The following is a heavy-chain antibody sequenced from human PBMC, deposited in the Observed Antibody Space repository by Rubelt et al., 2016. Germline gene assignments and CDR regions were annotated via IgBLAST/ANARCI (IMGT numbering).Heavy chain of an antibody. CDR1: GYTLTELS. CDR2: ISAYNGNT. V-gene: IGHV1-18*01. CDR3: ARSVSRSRGFDY. Sequence: QVQLVQSGAEVKKPGASVKVSCKVSGYTLTELSMHWVRQAPGQGLEWMGWISAYNGNTNYAQKLQGGVTMTTDTSTSTAYMWLRSLRSDDTAVYYCARSVSRSRGFDYWGQGTLVTVSS. D-gene: IGHD5/OR15-5a*01. J-gene: IGHJ4*02.